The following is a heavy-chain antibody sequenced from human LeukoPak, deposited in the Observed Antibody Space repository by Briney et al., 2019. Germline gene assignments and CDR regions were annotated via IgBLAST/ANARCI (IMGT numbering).Heavy chain of an antibody. CDR1: AFTLSNFW. J-gene: IGHJ3*02. V-gene: IGHV3-7*04. D-gene: IGHD3-22*01. CDR2: IKQDGSEK. Sequence: GGSLRLSCAASAFTLSNFWMSWARQAPGNGLEGVASIKQDGSEKFYVDSVKGRFTISRDNAKNSLYLEMNSLRVEDTAVYYCARDNHYDRSGYIWAFDIWGRGTMVTVSS. CDR3: ARDNHYDRSGYIWAFDI.